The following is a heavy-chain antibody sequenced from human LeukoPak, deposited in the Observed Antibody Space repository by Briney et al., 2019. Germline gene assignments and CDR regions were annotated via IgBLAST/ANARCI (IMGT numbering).Heavy chain of an antibody. V-gene: IGHV3-23*01. J-gene: IGHJ3*02. CDR2: ISGSGGST. D-gene: IGHD3-22*01. CDR1: GFTFSSYG. Sequence: RGSLRLSCAASGFTFSSYGMSWVRQAPGKGLEWVSAISGSGGSTYYADSVKGRFTISRDNSKNTLYLQMNSLRAEDTAVYYCAKDDTRITMSDAFDIWGQGTMVTVSS. CDR3: AKDDTRITMSDAFDI.